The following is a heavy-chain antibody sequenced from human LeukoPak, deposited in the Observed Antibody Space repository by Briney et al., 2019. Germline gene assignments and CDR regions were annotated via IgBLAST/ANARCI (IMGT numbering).Heavy chain of an antibody. V-gene: IGHV1-2*02. J-gene: IGHJ3*02. CDR2: INPNSGCT. Sequence: ASVKVSCKASGYTFTGYYVHWVRQAPGQGLEWMGWINPNSGCTNYAQKFQGRVTMTMDTSISTAYMELSRLRPDDTAVYYCARDLYYGDYVKVAFDIWGQGTMVTVSS. CDR3: ARDLYYGDYVKVAFDI. CDR1: GYTFTGYY. D-gene: IGHD4-17*01.